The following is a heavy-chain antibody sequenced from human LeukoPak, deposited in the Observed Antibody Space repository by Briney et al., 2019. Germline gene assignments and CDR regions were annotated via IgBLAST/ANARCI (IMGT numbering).Heavy chain of an antibody. CDR2: IKQDGSEK. Sequence: PGRSLRLSCAASGFTFSSYWMSWVRQAPGKGLEWVANIKQDGSEKYYVDSVKGRFTISRDNAKNSLYLQMNSLRAEDTAVYYCSFSWYYFDYWGQGTLVTVSS. J-gene: IGHJ4*02. V-gene: IGHV3-7*01. D-gene: IGHD6-13*01. CDR1: GFTFSSYW. CDR3: SFSWYYFDY.